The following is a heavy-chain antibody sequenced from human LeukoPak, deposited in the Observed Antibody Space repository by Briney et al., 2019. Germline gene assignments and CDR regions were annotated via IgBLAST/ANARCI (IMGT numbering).Heavy chain of an antibody. CDR2: IGGRGGST. Sequence: PGGSLRLSCAASGFTFSIYAMTWVRQAPGKGLEWVSGIGGRGGSTYYADSVKGWFTISRDNSKNTLYLQMDSLRAEDTAVYYCAKPLHDYGDSYFDYWGQGTLVTVSS. CDR1: GFTFSIYA. CDR3: AKPLHDYGDSYFDY. V-gene: IGHV3-23*01. D-gene: IGHD4-17*01. J-gene: IGHJ4*02.